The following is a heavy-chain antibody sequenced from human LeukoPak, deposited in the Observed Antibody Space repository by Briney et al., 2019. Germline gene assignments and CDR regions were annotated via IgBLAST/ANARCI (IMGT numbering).Heavy chain of an antibody. J-gene: IGHJ3*02. D-gene: IGHD1-26*01. Sequence: SETLSLTCTVSGYSISSGYYWGWIRQPPGKGRAWVGRIYLSGSTYYNPSLKSRVTISVDKSKNQFSLQLSSVTAADTAVYYCARDGRDRPYAFDIWGQGTMVTVSS. V-gene: IGHV4-38-2*02. CDR1: GYSISSGYY. CDR2: IYLSGST. CDR3: ARDGRDRPYAFDI.